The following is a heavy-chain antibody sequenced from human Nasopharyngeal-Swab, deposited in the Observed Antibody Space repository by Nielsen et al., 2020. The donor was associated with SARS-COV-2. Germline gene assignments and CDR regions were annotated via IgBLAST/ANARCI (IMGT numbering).Heavy chain of an antibody. D-gene: IGHD6-6*01. CDR3: AREGPSIAARPGWFDA. CDR2: INHSGST. V-gene: IGHV4-34*01. J-gene: IGHJ5*02. Sequence: RQAPGKGLEWIGEINHSGSTNYNPSLKSRVTISVDTSKNQFSLKLSSATAADTAVYFCAREGPSIAARPGWFDAWGQGTLVTVSS.